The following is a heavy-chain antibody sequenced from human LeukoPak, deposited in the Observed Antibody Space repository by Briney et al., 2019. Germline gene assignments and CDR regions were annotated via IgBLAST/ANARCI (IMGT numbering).Heavy chain of an antibody. CDR2: IYYSGST. J-gene: IGHJ4*02. CDR3: AKDLGIQLLYYFDY. CDR1: GGSISSYY. Sequence: EASETLSLTCTVSGGSISSYYWSWIRQPPGKGLEWIGYIYYSGSTNYNPSLKSRVTISVDTSKNQFSLKLSSVTAADMALYYCAKDLGIQLLYYFDYWGQGTLVTVSS. V-gene: IGHV4-59*01. D-gene: IGHD5-18*01.